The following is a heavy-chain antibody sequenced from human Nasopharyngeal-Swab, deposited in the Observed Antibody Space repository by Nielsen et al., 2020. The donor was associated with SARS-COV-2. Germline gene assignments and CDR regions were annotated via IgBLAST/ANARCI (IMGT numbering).Heavy chain of an antibody. V-gene: IGHV3-21*04. CDR2: ISSSSTYI. CDR1: GFTFSDYS. CDR3: AREGGLAVAGVYYFDY. Sequence: GESLKISCAASGFTFSDYSMNWVSQAPGKGLEWVSSISSSSTYIFYADSLKGRFTISRDNAKNSLYMQMNSLRAEDTAVYYCAREGGLAVAGVYYFDYWGQGTLVTVSS. J-gene: IGHJ4*02. D-gene: IGHD6-19*01.